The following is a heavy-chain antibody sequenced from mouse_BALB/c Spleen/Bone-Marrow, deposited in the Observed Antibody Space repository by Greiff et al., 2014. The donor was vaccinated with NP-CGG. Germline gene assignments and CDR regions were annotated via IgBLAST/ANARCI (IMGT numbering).Heavy chain of an antibody. D-gene: IGHD5-1-1*01. CDR1: GYTFTSYY. CDR3: ARWRYPYAMDY. J-gene: IGHJ4*01. Sequence: QVQLQQSGPELVKPGASVKMSCKASGYTFTSYYIHWVKQRPGQGLEWIGWFYPGDGSAKYNEKFKDKTTLTADKPSSTAYMLLSSLTSEDSAIYFCARWRYPYAMDYWGQGTSVTVSS. V-gene: IGHV1S56*01. CDR2: FYPGDGSA.